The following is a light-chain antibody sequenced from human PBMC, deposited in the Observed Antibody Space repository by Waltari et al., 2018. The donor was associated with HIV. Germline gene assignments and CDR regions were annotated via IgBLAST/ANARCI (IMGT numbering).Light chain of an antibody. CDR3: CSKAGSRTV. Sequence: QSALTQPASVSGSPGQLITISCTAASSDVGSYNLVSWYQHHPGSPPKLIFYEGTKRPSGVSSRFSASKSGKTASLTISGLQPEDEAEYYCCSKAGSRTVFGPGTKVTVL. CDR1: SSDVGSYNL. CDR2: EGT. V-gene: IGLV2-23*01. J-gene: IGLJ1*01.